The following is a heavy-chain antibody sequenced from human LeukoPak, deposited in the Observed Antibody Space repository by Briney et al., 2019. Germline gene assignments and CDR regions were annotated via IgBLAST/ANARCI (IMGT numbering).Heavy chain of an antibody. CDR1: GFVFNTYG. J-gene: IGHJ3*01. D-gene: IGHD6-13*01. CDR3: ARALRVAAAGPYQSAFDL. V-gene: IGHV3-48*02. Sequence: PGGSLRLSCVASGFVFNTYGMNWVRQAPGKGLEWVSYITSSSSTIYYAASVKGRFTISRDNANNSLYLQMNSLRDEDTAVYYCARALRVAAAGPYQSAFDLWGQGTVVTVSS. CDR2: ITSSSSTI.